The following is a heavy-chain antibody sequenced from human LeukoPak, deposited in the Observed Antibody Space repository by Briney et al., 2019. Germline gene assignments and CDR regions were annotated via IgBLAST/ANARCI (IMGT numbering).Heavy chain of an antibody. Sequence: GGSLRLSCAASGFTFSSYSMNWVRQAPGKGLEWVSYISSSSSTIYYADSVKGRFTISRDNAKNSLYLQMNSLRAEDTAVYYCARDTNWNWAPYYYYYMDVWGKGTTVTVSS. D-gene: IGHD1-7*01. V-gene: IGHV3-48*01. CDR2: ISSSSSTI. CDR1: GFTFSSYS. J-gene: IGHJ6*03. CDR3: ARDTNWNWAPYYYYYMDV.